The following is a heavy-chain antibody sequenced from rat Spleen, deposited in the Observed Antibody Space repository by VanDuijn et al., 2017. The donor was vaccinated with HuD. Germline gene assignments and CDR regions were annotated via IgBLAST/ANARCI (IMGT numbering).Heavy chain of an antibody. D-gene: IGHD1-6*01. Sequence: VQLRESGPGLVQPSQTLSLSCTVSGNSLSSNGISWVRQPPGKGLEWMGVMWSGGSTAYNSALKSRLSISRDTSKSQVFLKMNSLQTEDTAIYYCTRGGLRTSTDVMDAWGQGTLFTVSS. J-gene: IGHJ3*01. CDR3: TRGGLRTSTDVMDA. CDR2: MWSGGST. V-gene: IGHV2S63*01. CDR1: GNSLSSNG.